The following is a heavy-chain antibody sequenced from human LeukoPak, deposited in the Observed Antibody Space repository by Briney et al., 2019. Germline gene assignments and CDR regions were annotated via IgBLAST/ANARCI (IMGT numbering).Heavy chain of an antibody. Sequence: PGGSLRLSCAASGFTFSSYSINWVRQAPGKGLEWVSSITTSSNYIYYADSVKGRFTISRDNAKNSLYLQMNSLRAEDAAVYYCAKAPVTSCRGAYCYPFDYWGQGTLVTVSS. D-gene: IGHD2-21*01. V-gene: IGHV3-21*04. J-gene: IGHJ4*02. CDR1: GFTFSSYS. CDR3: AKAPVTSCRGAYCYPFDY. CDR2: ITTSSNYI.